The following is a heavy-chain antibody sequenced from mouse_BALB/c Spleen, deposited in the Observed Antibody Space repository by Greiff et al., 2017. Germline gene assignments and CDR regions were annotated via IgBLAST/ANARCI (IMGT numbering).Heavy chain of an antibody. CDR1: GYTFTDYA. J-gene: IGHJ4*01. D-gene: IGHD1-2*01. V-gene: IGHV1S137*01. CDR2: ISTYYGDA. CDR3: ARTHYYGSSYAMDY. Sequence: QVQLVESGAELVRPGVSVKISCKGSGYTFTDYAMHWVKQSHAKSLEWIGVISTYYGDASYNQKFKGKATMTVDKSSSTAYMELARLTSEDSAIYYCARTHYYGSSYAMDYWGQGTSVTVSS.